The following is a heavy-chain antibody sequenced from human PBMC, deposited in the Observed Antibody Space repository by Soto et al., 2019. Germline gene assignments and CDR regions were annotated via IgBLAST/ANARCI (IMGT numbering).Heavy chain of an antibody. CDR1: GYTFTSYA. V-gene: IGHV1-3*01. J-gene: IGHJ6*02. CDR2: INAGNGNT. Sequence: QVQLVQSGAEVKKPGASVKVSCKASGYTFTSYAMHWVRQAPGQRLEWMGWINAGNGNTKYSQKFQGRVTITRDTSARKAYMELSSKRSEDRVVYYCAGSTSSNYYYYGMDVWGQGTTVTVPS. D-gene: IGHD2-2*01. CDR3: AGSTSSNYYYYGMDV.